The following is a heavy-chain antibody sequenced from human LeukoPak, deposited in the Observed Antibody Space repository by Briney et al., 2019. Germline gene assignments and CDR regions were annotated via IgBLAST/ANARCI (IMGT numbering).Heavy chain of an antibody. V-gene: IGHV4-4*02. J-gene: IGHJ5*02. CDR1: GGSISSSNW. D-gene: IGHD3-10*01. Sequence: SETLSLTCAVSGGSISSSNWWSLVRQPPGKGLEWIGEIYHSGSTNYNPSLKSRVTISIDKSKNQFSLKLSSVTAADTAVYYCARDGTGSGSYYNWFDPWGQGTLVTVSS. CDR3: ARDGTGSGSYYNWFDP. CDR2: IYHSGST.